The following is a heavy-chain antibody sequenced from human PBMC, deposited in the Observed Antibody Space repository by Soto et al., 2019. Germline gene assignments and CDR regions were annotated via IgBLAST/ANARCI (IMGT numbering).Heavy chain of an antibody. J-gene: IGHJ4*02. Sequence: GGSLRLSCAASGFTSSSYSMNWVRQAPGKGLEWVSSIFISSSYIYYADSVKGRFTISRDNAKNSLYLQMNSLRADDTAVYYCARVPYGGSYWREFDYWGQGTLVTVSS. CDR2: IFISSSYI. V-gene: IGHV3-21*01. CDR3: ARVPYGGSYWREFDY. CDR1: GFTSSSYS. D-gene: IGHD1-26*01.